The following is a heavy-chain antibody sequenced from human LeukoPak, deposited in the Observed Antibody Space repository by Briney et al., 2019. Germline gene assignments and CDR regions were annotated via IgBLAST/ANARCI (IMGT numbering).Heavy chain of an antibody. CDR3: ARKATVVTPIYYGMDV. J-gene: IGHJ6*02. CDR1: GFTFSSYG. CDR2: IWYDGSNK. D-gene: IGHD4-23*01. Sequence: PGGSLRLSCAASGFTFSSYGMHWVRQAPGKGPEWVAVIWYDGSNKYYADSVKGRFTISRDNSKNTLYLQMNSLRAEDTAVYYCARKATVVTPIYYGMDVWGQGITVTVSS. V-gene: IGHV3-33*01.